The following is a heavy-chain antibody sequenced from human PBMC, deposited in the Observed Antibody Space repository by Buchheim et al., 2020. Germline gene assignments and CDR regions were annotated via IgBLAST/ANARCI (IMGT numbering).Heavy chain of an antibody. Sequence: QVQLLQSGAEVKKPGASVKVSCRASGYTLTTYAIHWLRQAPGQRLEWMGWIIPTAGYPKYSQKFQDRATIHRDTSASTVYMELSSLRSEDTAIYYCARNCFPARNEAYHFDYWGQGT. J-gene: IGHJ4*02. CDR2: IIPTAGYP. D-gene: IGHD6-6*01. CDR3: ARNCFPARNEAYHFDY. V-gene: IGHV1-3*01. CDR1: GYTLTTYA.